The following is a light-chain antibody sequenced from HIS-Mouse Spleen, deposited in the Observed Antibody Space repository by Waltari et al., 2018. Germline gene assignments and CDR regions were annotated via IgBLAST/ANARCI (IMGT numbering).Light chain of an antibody. CDR2: DDS. Sequence: SYLLTQPPSVSLAPGKTARITCGGNNIVSNTLHWYQQKPAQAPVLVVYDDSDWPSGIPERFSGSNSGNTATLTISRVEAGDEADYYCQVWDSSSDHVVFGGGTKLTVL. CDR3: QVWDSSSDHVV. J-gene: IGLJ2*01. V-gene: IGLV3-21*03. CDR1: NIVSNT.